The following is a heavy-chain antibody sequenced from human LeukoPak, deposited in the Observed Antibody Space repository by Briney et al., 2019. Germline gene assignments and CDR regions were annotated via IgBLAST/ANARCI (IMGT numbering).Heavy chain of an antibody. V-gene: IGHV4-4*07. CDR1: GGSISSYS. CDR3: ARLGSGYYEYYFDF. D-gene: IGHD3-3*01. Sequence: SETLSLTCTVSGGSISSYSWSWIRQPAGKGLEWIGLIYTSGSTNYNPSLKSRVTMSVDTSKNQFSLNLTSVTAADTAVYYCARLGSGYYEYYFDFWGQGTLVTVSS. CDR2: IYTSGST. J-gene: IGHJ4*02.